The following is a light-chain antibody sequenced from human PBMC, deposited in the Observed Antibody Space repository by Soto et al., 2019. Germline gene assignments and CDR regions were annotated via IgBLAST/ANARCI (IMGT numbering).Light chain of an antibody. CDR1: QSVSSN. CDR3: QQYNNWPQVS. V-gene: IGKV3-15*01. CDR2: ATS. J-gene: IGKJ3*01. Sequence: ERVMTQSPATLSASPGERVTLSCRASQSVSSNLAWYQHKPGQAPRLLIYATSTRAPGVSARFSGSGSGSGTEFTLTINSLQSEDIAVYYCQQYNNWPQVSFGPGTKV.